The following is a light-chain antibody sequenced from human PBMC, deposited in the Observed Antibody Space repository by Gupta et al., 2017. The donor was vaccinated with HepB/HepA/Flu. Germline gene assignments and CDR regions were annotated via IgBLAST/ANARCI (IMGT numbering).Light chain of an antibody. CDR1: HSLVYSDGNTY. J-gene: IGKJ1*01. V-gene: IGKV2-30*01. Sequence: DVVMTQSPLSLPVTLGQPASISCRSNHSLVYSDGNTYLEWYQQRPGQSPRRLIYQVSNRDSGGPDRFSGRGSGTDFTLKISRVEADDVGVYYCMQGTYWPRTFGQETKVEIK. CDR2: QVS. CDR3: MQGTYWPRT.